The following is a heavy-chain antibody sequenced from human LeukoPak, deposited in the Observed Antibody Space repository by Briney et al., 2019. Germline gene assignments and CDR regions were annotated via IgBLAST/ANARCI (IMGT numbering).Heavy chain of an antibody. V-gene: IGHV3-33*06. D-gene: IGHD3-10*01. CDR3: ANADGYYGSGSYDY. Sequence: GGSLRLSCAASGFTFSSYGMHWVRQAPGKGLEWVAAIWYDGSNKYYADSVKGRFTISRDNSKNTLYLQMNSLRAEDTAVYYCANADGYYGSGSYDYWGQGTLVTVSS. CDR1: GFTFSSYG. CDR2: IWYDGSNK. J-gene: IGHJ4*02.